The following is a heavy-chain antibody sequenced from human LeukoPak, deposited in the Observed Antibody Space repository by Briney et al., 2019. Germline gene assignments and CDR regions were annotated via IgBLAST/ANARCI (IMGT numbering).Heavy chain of an antibody. CDR1: GCSISSYH. J-gene: IGHJ6*03. CDR3: ARDSERPPYYYYYMDV. D-gene: IGHD3-10*01. Sequence: SETLSLTCNVSGCSISSYHWSWIRQPAGKGLEWVERICNSGSNNYNPSLKSRVFISVDKSKNLLSQKLISVTAADTAVYFCARDSERPPYYYYYMDVWGRGTTVTVSS. CDR2: ICNSGSN. V-gene: IGHV4-4*07.